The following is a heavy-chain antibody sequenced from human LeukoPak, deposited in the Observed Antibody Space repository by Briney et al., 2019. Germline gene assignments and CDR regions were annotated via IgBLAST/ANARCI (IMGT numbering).Heavy chain of an antibody. CDR1: GGSISSGGYY. Sequence: SQTLPLTCTVSGGSISSGGYYWSWIRQLPGKGLEWIGYIFYSGSTYYNPSLKSRIIISVDTSKNQFSLKLSSVTAADSAVYYCAGGVLPAYYGLDVWGQGTTVTVSS. V-gene: IGHV4-31*03. J-gene: IGHJ6*02. D-gene: IGHD2-21*01. CDR3: AGGVLPAYYGLDV. CDR2: IFYSGST.